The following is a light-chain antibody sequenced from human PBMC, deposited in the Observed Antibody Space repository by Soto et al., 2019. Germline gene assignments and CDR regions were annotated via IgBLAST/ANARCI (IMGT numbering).Light chain of an antibody. Sequence: QSVLTQPPSVSAAPGQKVTLSCSGSSANIGSNYVSWYQQVPGTAPKLLIFEDHQRPSEIPDRFSGSKSGTSATLDITGLQTGDEADYYCGSWDSSLSAGVFGGGTTLTVL. CDR2: EDH. CDR3: GSWDSSLSAGV. J-gene: IGLJ3*02. CDR1: SANIGSNY. V-gene: IGLV1-51*02.